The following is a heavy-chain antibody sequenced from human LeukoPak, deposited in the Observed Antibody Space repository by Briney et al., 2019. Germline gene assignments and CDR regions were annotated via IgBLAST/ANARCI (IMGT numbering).Heavy chain of an antibody. D-gene: IGHD3-9*01. CDR3: ATDKSRFDWLHYFDY. V-gene: IGHV1-24*01. CDR2: FDPEDGET. CDR1: GYTLTELS. Sequence: ASVKVSCKVSGYTLTELSMHWVQQAPGKGLEWMGGFDPEDGETIYAQKFQGRVTMTEDTSTDTAYMELSSLRSEDTAVYYCATDKSRFDWLHYFDYWGQGTLVTVSS. J-gene: IGHJ4*02.